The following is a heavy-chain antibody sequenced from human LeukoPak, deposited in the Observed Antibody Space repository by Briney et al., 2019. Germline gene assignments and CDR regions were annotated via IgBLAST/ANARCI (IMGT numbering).Heavy chain of an antibody. V-gene: IGHV4-38-2*02. Sequence: SETLSLTCTVSVYSISSGNYWGWIRQPPGKGPEWIGSIYHSGSTYYNPSLKSRVSISVDTSKNQFSLRLSSVTAADTAVYYCARDGDFYYFDYWGQGTLVTVSS. CDR3: ARDGDFYYFDY. CDR1: VYSISSGNY. J-gene: IGHJ4*02. CDR2: IYHSGST.